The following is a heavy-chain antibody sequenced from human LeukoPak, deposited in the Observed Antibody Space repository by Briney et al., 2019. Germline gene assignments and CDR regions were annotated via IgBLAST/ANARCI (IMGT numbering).Heavy chain of an antibody. V-gene: IGHV3-23*01. CDR3: ARNKEHRYYYYMDV. CDR2: ISGSGGRT. J-gene: IGHJ6*03. D-gene: IGHD1-26*01. Sequence: PGGSLRLPCAASGFTFSRYGMSWVRQAPGKGLEWVSAISGSGGRTYYADSVKGRFTISRDNSKNTLYLQMNSLRAEDTALYYCARNKEHRYYYYMDVWGKGTTVTVSS. CDR1: GFTFSRYG.